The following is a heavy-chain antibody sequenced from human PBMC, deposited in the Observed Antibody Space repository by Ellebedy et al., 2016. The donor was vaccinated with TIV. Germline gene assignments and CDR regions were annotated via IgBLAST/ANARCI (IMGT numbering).Heavy chain of an antibody. V-gene: IGHV3-33*01. D-gene: IGHD3-10*01. CDR1: RFTFISYG. CDR3: ARGLEESLGRAPDY. CDR2: IWYDGSEK. Sequence: PGGSLRLSCATPRFTFISYGMHCVRQAPGKGLEWVAVIWYDGSEKYYVDSVKGRFTISRDNSKNTLYLEMNSLRAEDTAVYYCARGLEESLGRAPDYWGQGTLVTVSS. J-gene: IGHJ4*02.